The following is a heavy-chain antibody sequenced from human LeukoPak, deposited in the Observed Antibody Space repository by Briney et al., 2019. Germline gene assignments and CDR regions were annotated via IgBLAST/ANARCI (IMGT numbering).Heavy chain of an antibody. Sequence: SETLSLTCTVAGGSISSYSWSWIRQPPGKGLEWIGYIYDTGSTNYNPSLKSRVTTSVDTSKNQFSLKLSSVTAADTAVYYCARGGWYTWFDPWGQGTLVTVSA. V-gene: IGHV4-59*08. CDR2: IYDTGST. J-gene: IGHJ5*02. D-gene: IGHD6-19*01. CDR3: ARGGWYTWFDP. CDR1: GGSISSYS.